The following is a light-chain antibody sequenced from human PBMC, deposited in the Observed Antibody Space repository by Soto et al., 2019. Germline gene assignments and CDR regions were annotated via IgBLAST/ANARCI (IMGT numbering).Light chain of an antibody. V-gene: IGKV3-15*01. J-gene: IGKJ1*01. Sequence: EIVMTQSPATLSVFPGERATLSCRASQSVSTNLTWYQQKPGQAPRLLMYGASTRATGVPARFSGSGSGTEFTLTISSLQSEDFEVYYCQQYNDWWTFGQGTKVEIK. CDR3: QQYNDWWT. CDR1: QSVSTN. CDR2: GAS.